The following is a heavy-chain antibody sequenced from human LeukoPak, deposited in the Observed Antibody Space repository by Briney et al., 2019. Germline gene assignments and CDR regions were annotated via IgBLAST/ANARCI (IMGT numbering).Heavy chain of an antibody. V-gene: IGHV3-30-3*01. J-gene: IGHJ4*02. CDR1: GFTFSSYA. D-gene: IGHD6-19*01. Sequence: GRSLRLSCAASGFTFSSYAMHWVRQAPGKGLEWVAVISYDGSKKYYADSVKGRFTISRDNSKNTLYLQMNSLRAEDTAVYYCANIAVAGLDYWGQGTLVTVSS. CDR2: ISYDGSKK. CDR3: ANIAVAGLDY.